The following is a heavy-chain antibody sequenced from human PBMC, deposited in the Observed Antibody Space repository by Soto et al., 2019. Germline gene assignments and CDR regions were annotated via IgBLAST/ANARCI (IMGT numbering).Heavy chain of an antibody. V-gene: IGHV3-74*01. J-gene: IGHJ4*02. CDR1: GFNLGSYW. D-gene: IGHD1-1*01. CDR3: ARGGLEPFDY. CDR2: INDYGTTI. Sequence: GGSLRLSCAASGFNLGSYWMHWVRQAPGKGLVWVSRINDYGTTINYAESVEGRFTISRDDAKSEVYLQMNNLRAEDTAVYYCARGGLEPFDYWGKGALVTVSS.